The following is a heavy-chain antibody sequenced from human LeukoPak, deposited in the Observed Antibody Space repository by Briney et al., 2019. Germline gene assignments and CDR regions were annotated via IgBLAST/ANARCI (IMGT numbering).Heavy chain of an antibody. CDR3: AKVLYYYDSSGADY. V-gene: IGHV3-21*01. CDR2: ISSSSSYI. CDR1: GFTFSSYS. Sequence: PGGSLRLSCAASGFTFSSYSMNWVRQAPGKGLEWVSSISSSSSYIYYADSVKGRFTISRDNAKNSLYLQMNSLRAEDTAVYYCAKVLYYYDSSGADYWGQGTLVTVSS. J-gene: IGHJ4*02. D-gene: IGHD3-22*01.